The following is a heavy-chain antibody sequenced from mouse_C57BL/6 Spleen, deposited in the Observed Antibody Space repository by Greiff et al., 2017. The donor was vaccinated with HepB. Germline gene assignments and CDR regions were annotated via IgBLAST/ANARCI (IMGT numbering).Heavy chain of an antibody. V-gene: IGHV1-61*01. Sequence: QVQLQQPGAELVRPGSSVKLSCKASGYTFTSYWMDWVKQRPGQGLEWIGNIYPSDSETHYNQKFKDKATLTVDKSSSTAYMQLSSLTSEDSAVFYCARGGWLPLDYWGQGTTLTVSS. D-gene: IGHD2-3*01. CDR3: ARGGWLPLDY. J-gene: IGHJ2*01. CDR1: GYTFTSYW. CDR2: IYPSDSET.